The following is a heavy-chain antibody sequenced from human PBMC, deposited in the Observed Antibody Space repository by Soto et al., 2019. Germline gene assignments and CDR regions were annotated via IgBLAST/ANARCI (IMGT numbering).Heavy chain of an antibody. D-gene: IGHD7-27*01. Sequence: VGSLRLSCAASGFSFSISHMHCVRQAPGKGPEWVALISYDGTNKFYADSVKGRFTISRDNSKSTLYLQVDSLRPEDAAVYYCARDPKTSGGQHWAFNYFDSWGQGTLVNV. CDR2: ISYDGTNK. CDR1: GFSFSISH. J-gene: IGHJ4*02. V-gene: IGHV3-30-3*01. CDR3: ARDPKTSGGQHWAFNYFDS.